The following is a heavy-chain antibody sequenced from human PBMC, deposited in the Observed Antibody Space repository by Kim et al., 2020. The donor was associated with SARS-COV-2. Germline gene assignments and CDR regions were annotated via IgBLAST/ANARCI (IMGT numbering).Heavy chain of an antibody. V-gene: IGHV3-21*01. CDR2: ISSSSSYI. CDR3: ARDLAGSSSHIRARAALVDYYYYGMDV. Sequence: GGSLRLSCAASGFTFSSYSMNWVRQAPGKGLEWVSSISSSSSYIYYADSVKGRFTISRDNAKNSLYLQMNSLRAEDTAVYYCARDLAGSSSHIRARAALVDYYYYGMDVWGQGTTVTVSS. J-gene: IGHJ6*02. CDR1: GFTFSSYS. D-gene: IGHD6-13*01.